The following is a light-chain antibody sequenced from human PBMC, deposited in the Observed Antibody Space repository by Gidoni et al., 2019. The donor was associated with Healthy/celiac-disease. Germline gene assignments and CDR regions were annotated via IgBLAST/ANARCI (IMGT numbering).Light chain of an antibody. CDR1: QSVSSSY. J-gene: IGKJ5*01. CDR3: QQYGSSPGVT. V-gene: IGKV3-20*01. CDR2: GAS. Sequence: ELVLPQSPGTLSLSPGERATLSCRASQSVSSSYLAWYQQKPGQAPRLLIYGASSRATGIPDSFSGSGSGTDFTLTISRLEPEDFAVYYCQQYGSSPGVTFGQGTRLEIK.